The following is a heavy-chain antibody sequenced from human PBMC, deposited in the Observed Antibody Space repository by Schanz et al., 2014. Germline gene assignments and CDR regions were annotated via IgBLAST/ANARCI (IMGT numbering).Heavy chain of an antibody. CDR1: GFSLDIFA. V-gene: IGHV3-23*01. CDR2: ISGSGGST. J-gene: IGHJ3*02. CDR3: AKGRFGELSAFDI. D-gene: IGHD3-10*01. Sequence: EVHLLESGGGLVEPGGSLRLSCATSGFSLDIFAVSWVRQAPGKGLLWVSAISGSGGSTYYADSVKGRFTISRDNSKNTLYLQMNSLRAEDTAVYYCAKGRFGELSAFDIWGQGTMXTVSS.